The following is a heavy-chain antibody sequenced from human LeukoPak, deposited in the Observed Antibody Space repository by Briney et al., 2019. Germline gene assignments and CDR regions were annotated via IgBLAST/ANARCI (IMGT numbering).Heavy chain of an antibody. J-gene: IGHJ3*02. V-gene: IGHV5-51*01. CDR2: IYPGGSDT. CDR1: GYSFTSYW. Sequence: GESLQISCKGSGYSFTSYWIGWVRPLPGKGLEWMGIIYPGGSDTRYSPSFQGQVTISADKSISTAYLQWSSLKASDTAMYYCASLGSGSYYPFDAFDIWGQGTMVTVSS. CDR3: ASLGSGSYYPFDAFDI. D-gene: IGHD3-10*01.